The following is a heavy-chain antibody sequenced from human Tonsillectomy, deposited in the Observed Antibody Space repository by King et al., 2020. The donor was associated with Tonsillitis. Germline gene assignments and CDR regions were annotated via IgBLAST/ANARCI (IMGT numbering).Heavy chain of an antibody. CDR3: ATWRSGSRGGDYYYYGMDV. CDR2: FDPEDGET. CDR1: GYTLTELS. Sequence: QLVQSGAEVKKPGASVKVSCKVSGYTLTELSMHWVRQAPGKGREWMGGFDPEDGETIYAQKFQGRVTMTEDTSTDTAYMELSSLRSEDTAVYYCATWRSGSRGGDYYYYGMDVWGQGTTVTVSS. D-gene: IGHD1-26*01. V-gene: IGHV1-24*01. J-gene: IGHJ6*02.